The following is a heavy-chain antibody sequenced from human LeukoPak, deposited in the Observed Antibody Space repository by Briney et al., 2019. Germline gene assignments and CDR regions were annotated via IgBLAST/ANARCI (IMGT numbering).Heavy chain of an antibody. Sequence: GGSLRLSCAASGFTFSNYAMHWVRQAPGKGLEWVAVISFDGNNKNYADSVKGRFTISRDNSKNTLYLQMNSLRAEDTAVYYCAKTWDYYYYYGMDVWGQGTTVTVSS. CDR3: AKTWDYYYYYGMDV. J-gene: IGHJ6*02. CDR1: GFTFSNYA. D-gene: IGHD4/OR15-4a*01. V-gene: IGHV3-30-3*02. CDR2: ISFDGNNK.